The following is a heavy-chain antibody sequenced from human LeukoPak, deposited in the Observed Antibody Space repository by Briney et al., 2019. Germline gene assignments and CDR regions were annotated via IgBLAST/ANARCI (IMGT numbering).Heavy chain of an antibody. D-gene: IGHD2-8*01. V-gene: IGHV5-51*01. CDR3: ARTKGSVDY. Sequence: GESLKISCKGSGYSFTSYWIGWVRQMPGKGLEWMGIISPADSDTKYSPSFQGQVTIPADKSISTAYLQWSTLKASDTAIYYCARTKGSVDYWGQGTLVTVSS. CDR2: ISPADSDT. CDR1: GYSFTSYW. J-gene: IGHJ4*02.